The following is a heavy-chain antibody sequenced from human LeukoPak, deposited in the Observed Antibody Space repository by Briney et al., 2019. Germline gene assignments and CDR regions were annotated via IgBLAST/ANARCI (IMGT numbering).Heavy chain of an antibody. J-gene: IGHJ6*02. Sequence: SETLSLTCTVSGGSISNYHWSWIRQPPGKGLEWIGYIHYSGSTNYNPSLKSRVTMSVDTSKNQLSLKLTSMTAADTAVYYCARELGATVVNYGMDVWGQGTTVTVSS. V-gene: IGHV4-59*01. CDR2: IHYSGST. CDR3: ARELGATVVNYGMDV. CDR1: GGSISNYH. D-gene: IGHD4-23*01.